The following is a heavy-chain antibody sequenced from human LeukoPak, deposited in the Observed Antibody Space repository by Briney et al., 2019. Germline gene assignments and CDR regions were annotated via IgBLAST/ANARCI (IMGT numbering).Heavy chain of an antibody. V-gene: IGHV4-39*01. Sequence: PETLSLTCTVSVGSISGSSYYWGWTRPPPGKGLEWRGSFYYSGSTYYHPSLKSRVTISVDTSKNKYSQKPSSVTAAHTAVYYCARHVPNCSGSSCYWLYFFDFWGQGTLVTVSS. D-gene: IGHD2-15*01. CDR2: FYYSGST. J-gene: IGHJ4*02. CDR1: VGSISGSSYY. CDR3: ARHVPNCSGSSCYWLYFFDF.